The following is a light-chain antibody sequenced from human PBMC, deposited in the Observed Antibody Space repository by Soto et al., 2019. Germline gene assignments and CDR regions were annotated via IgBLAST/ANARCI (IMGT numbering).Light chain of an antibody. CDR3: LLSYSGARAGV. Sequence: QAVVTQEPSLIVSPGGTVTLTCGSSTGAVTSGHYPYWFQQKPGQAPRTLIYDTNNKQSWTPARFSGSLLGGKAALTLSGAQPEDEAEYYCLLSYSGARAGVFGGGTKLTVL. CDR1: TGAVTSGHY. CDR2: DTN. V-gene: IGLV7-46*01. J-gene: IGLJ3*02.